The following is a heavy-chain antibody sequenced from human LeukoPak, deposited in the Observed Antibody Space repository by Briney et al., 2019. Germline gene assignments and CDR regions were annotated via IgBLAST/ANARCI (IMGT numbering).Heavy chain of an antibody. D-gene: IGHD2-15*01. CDR3: AIVGSVVVVAATGRYNWFDP. V-gene: IGHV1-8*01. CDR2: MNPNSGNT. Sequence: ASVKVSCKASGYTFTSYDINWVRQAAGQGLEWMGWMNPNSGNTGYAQKLHGRVTMTRNNTISTADMELSSARSEDTAVYYCAIVGSVVVVAATGRYNWFDPWGQGTLVTVSS. CDR1: GYTFTSYD. J-gene: IGHJ5*02.